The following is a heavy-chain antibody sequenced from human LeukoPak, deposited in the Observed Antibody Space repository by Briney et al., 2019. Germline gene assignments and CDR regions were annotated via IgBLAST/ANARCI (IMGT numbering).Heavy chain of an antibody. CDR1: GYTFTSYG. Sequence: SVKVSCKASGYTFTSYGISWVRQAPGQGLEWMGGIIPIFGTANYAQKFQDRVTITADKSTSTAYMELSSLRSEDTAVYYCARVVGLTGYSSSWYSGYYYYMDVWGKGTTVTVSS. CDR3: ARVVGLTGYSSSWYSGYYYYMDV. CDR2: IIPIFGTA. V-gene: IGHV1-69*06. J-gene: IGHJ6*03. D-gene: IGHD6-13*01.